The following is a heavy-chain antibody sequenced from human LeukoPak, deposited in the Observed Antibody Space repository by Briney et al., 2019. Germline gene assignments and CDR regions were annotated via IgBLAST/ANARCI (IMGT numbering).Heavy chain of an antibody. Sequence: PGGSLRLSCAASGFIFSTYGMHWVRQAPGKGLEWVAVIWFDGSNQYYVDSVRGRFSISRDNSKNTLYLQMNTLRAEDTGVYYCARDRGSGDSFDLWGQGAMVTVSS. CDR1: GFIFSTYG. CDR2: IWFDGSNQ. J-gene: IGHJ3*01. V-gene: IGHV3-33*01. D-gene: IGHD6-19*01. CDR3: ARDRGSGDSFDL.